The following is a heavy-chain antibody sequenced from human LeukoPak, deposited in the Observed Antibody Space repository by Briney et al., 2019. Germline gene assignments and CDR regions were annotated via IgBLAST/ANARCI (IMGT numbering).Heavy chain of an antibody. J-gene: IGHJ6*03. Sequence: PGGSLRLSCAASGFTFSTYAMSWVRQAPGKGLEWVSAISGSGANTYYADSVKGRFTISRDNSKNTLYVQMNSLRAEDTAVYYCTRVGSGSVVGYMDVWGKGTTVTVSS. V-gene: IGHV3-23*01. CDR1: GFTFSTYA. CDR3: TRVGSGSVVGYMDV. D-gene: IGHD3-10*01. CDR2: ISGSGANT.